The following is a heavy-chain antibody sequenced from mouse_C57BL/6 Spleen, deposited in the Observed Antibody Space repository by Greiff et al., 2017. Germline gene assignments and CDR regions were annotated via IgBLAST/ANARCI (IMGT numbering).Heavy chain of an antibody. J-gene: IGHJ1*03. CDR1: GYTFTSYW. Sequence: QVQLQQPGAELVKPGASVKLSCKASGYTFTSYWMHWVKQRPGQGLEWIGMIHPNSGSTNYNEKFKSKATLTVDKSSSTAYMQLSSLTSEDSAVYYCARYGTSGCFDVWGTGTTVTVSA. V-gene: IGHV1-64*01. CDR3: ARYGTSGCFDV. CDR2: IHPNSGST. D-gene: IGHD1-1*01.